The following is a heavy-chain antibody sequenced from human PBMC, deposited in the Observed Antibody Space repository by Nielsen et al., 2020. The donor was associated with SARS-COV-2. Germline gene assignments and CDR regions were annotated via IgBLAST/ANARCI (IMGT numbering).Heavy chain of an antibody. CDR3: ARHASTCHCDY. CDR2: IYPGDSDT. Sequence: GGSLRLSCKGSGYSFTSYWIGWVRQMPGKGLEWMGIIYPGDSDTRYSPSFQGQVTISADKSISTAYLQWSSLKASDTAMYYCARHASTCHCDYWGQGTLVTVSS. D-gene: IGHD2-21*02. J-gene: IGHJ4*02. CDR1: GYSFTSYW. V-gene: IGHV5-51*01.